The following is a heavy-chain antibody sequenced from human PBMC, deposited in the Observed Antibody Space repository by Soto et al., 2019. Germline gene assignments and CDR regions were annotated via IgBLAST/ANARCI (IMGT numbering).Heavy chain of an antibody. V-gene: IGHV1-2*02. CDR2: INPNSGGT. J-gene: IGHJ5*02. CDR1: GYTFTGYY. D-gene: IGHD2-2*01. CDR3: ARDIVVVPAAIFWFDP. Sequence: GPSVKVSCKASGYTFTGYYMHWVRQAPGQGLEWMGWINPNSGGTNYAQKFQGRVTMTRDTSISTAYMELSRLRSDDTAVYYCARDIVVVPAAIFWFDPWGQGTLVTVSS.